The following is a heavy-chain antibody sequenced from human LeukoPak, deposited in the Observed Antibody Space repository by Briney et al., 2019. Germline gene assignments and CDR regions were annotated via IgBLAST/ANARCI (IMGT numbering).Heavy chain of an antibody. CDR2: IRSDGSNK. J-gene: IGHJ4*02. D-gene: IGHD6-19*01. Sequence: GGSLRLSCAASGFTFSSYGMHWVRQAPGKGLESVAFIRSDGSNKYYADSVKGRFTISRDNAKNSLYLQMNSLRAEDTAVYYCARGEDRIAVAGYFDYWGQGTLVTVSS. V-gene: IGHV3-30*02. CDR1: GFTFSSYG. CDR3: ARGEDRIAVAGYFDY.